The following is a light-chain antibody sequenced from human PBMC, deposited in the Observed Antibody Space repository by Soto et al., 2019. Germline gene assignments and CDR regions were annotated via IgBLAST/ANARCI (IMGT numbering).Light chain of an antibody. V-gene: IGKV3-15*01. CDR3: QQYNNWPPWT. J-gene: IGKJ1*01. Sequence: EIVMTQSPATLSVSPGERATLSCRASQSVSSSYLAWYQQKPGQAPRLLIYGASTRATGIPARFSGSGSGKEFTLTISSLQSEDFAVYYCQQYNNWPPWTFGQGTKVDIK. CDR2: GAS. CDR1: QSVSSSY.